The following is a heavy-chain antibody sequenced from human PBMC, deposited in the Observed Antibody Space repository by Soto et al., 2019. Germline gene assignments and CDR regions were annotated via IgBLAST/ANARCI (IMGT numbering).Heavy chain of an antibody. CDR1: GFTFSSYG. CDR2: IWYDGSNK. J-gene: IGHJ6*02. Sequence: VGSLRLSCAASGFTFSSYGMHWVRQAPAKGLKWVAVIWYDGSNKYYADSVKGRFTISRDNSKNTLYLQMNSLRAEDTAVYYCAREDCSGGSCYYYYYYGMDVWGQGTTVTVSS. V-gene: IGHV3-33*01. CDR3: AREDCSGGSCYYYYYYGMDV. D-gene: IGHD2-15*01.